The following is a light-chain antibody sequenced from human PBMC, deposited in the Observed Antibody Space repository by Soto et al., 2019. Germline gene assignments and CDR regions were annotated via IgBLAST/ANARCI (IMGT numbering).Light chain of an antibody. CDR2: DAS. CDR1: QSISSW. CDR3: QQYNSYPGT. Sequence: DIQMTQSPSFLSASVGDRVTITCRASQSISSWLAWYQQKPGKAPKLLIYDASSLESGVPSRFSGSGSGTEFTLTISSLQPDDFATYYCQQYNSYPGTFGQGTKVDIK. J-gene: IGKJ1*01. V-gene: IGKV1-5*01.